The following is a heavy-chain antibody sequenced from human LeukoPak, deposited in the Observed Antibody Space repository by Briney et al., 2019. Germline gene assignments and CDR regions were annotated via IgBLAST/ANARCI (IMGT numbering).Heavy chain of an antibody. Sequence: QTGGSLRLSCAASGFTFDDYAMHWVRQVPGKGLEWVSGISWNSGDIGYADSVKGRFTISRDNGKNSLYLQMNSLRAEDTALNYCAKVSGYSYGFFDSWGQGTLVTVSS. CDR1: GFTFDDYA. CDR3: AKVSGYSYGFFDS. D-gene: IGHD5-18*01. V-gene: IGHV3-9*01. CDR2: ISWNSGDI. J-gene: IGHJ4*02.